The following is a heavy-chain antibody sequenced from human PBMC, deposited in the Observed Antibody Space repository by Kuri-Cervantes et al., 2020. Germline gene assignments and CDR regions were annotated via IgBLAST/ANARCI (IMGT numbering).Heavy chain of an antibody. Sequence: SETLSLTCTVSGGSISSYYWSWIRQPPGKELEWIGYIYYSGSTNYNPSLKSRVTISVDTSKNQFSLKLSSVTAADTAVYYCARGSDYDIFTGYFLPYFDYWGQGTLVTVSS. CDR2: IYYSGST. V-gene: IGHV4-59*01. J-gene: IGHJ4*02. CDR1: GGSISSYY. D-gene: IGHD3-9*01. CDR3: ARGSDYDIFTGYFLPYFDY.